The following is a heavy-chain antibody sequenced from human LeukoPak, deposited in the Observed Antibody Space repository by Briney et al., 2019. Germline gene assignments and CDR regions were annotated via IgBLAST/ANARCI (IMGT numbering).Heavy chain of an antibody. Sequence: GGSLRLSCAASGFTFSSYGMHGVRQPPGKGLEWGAVIWDDGSNKYYAASVKRRFTISRDNSKNTLYLHMNSLRAEDTAVYYWARNMVRGVTAEKGAFDYWGQGTLVTVSS. CDR2: IWDDGSNK. V-gene: IGHV3-33*01. J-gene: IGHJ4*02. D-gene: IGHD3-10*01. CDR1: GFTFSSYG. CDR3: ARNMVRGVTAEKGAFDY.